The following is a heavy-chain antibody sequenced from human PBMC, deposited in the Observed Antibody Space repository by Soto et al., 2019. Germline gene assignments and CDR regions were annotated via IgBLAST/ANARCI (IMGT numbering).Heavy chain of an antibody. Sequence: EVQLVESGGGLVKPGGSLRLSCAASGFTFSTYSMNWVRQAPGKGLEWISSISSSGGSLSHAESVKGRFTISRDNAKNSLYLQRDSLRAEDTAVYYCARGRSINTNMDYWGQGTLVTVSS. CDR1: GFTFSTYS. V-gene: IGHV3-21*01. CDR3: ARGRSINTNMDY. D-gene: IGHD2-2*01. CDR2: ISSSGGSL. J-gene: IGHJ4*02.